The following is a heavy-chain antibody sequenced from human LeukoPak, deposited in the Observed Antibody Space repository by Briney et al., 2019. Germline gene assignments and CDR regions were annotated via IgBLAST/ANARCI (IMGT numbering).Heavy chain of an antibody. V-gene: IGHV4-59*08. CDR2: IYYSGST. Sequence: SETLSLTRTASGGSISSYYWSWIRQPPGKGLEWIGYIYYSGSTNYNPSLKSRVTISVDTSKNQFSLKLSSVTAADTAVYYCARHRGNGVDYWGQGTLVTVSS. D-gene: IGHD3-16*01. CDR1: GGSISSYY. CDR3: ARHRGNGVDY. J-gene: IGHJ4*02.